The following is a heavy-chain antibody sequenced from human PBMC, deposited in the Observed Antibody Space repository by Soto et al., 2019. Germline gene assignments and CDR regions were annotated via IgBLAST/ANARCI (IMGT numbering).Heavy chain of an antibody. CDR3: ASHVLGYCSGGSCYHFDY. CDR2: IYYSGST. V-gene: IGHV4-39*01. J-gene: IGHJ4*02. D-gene: IGHD2-15*01. Sequence: SETLSLTCTVSGGSISSSSYYWGWIRQPPGKGLEWIGSIYYSGSTYYNPSLKSRVTISVDTSKNRFSLKLSSVTAADTAVYYCASHVLGYCSGGSCYHFDYWGQGTLVTVSS. CDR1: GGSISSSSYY.